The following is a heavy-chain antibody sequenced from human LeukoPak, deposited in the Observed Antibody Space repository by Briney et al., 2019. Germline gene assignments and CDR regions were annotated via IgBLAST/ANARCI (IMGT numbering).Heavy chain of an antibody. D-gene: IGHD3-3*01. J-gene: IGHJ6*02. CDR2: IYPGDSDT. V-gene: IGHV5-51*01. CDR3: ARRRYDPFLLYGMDV. Sequence: GESLKISCKGSGYSFTSYWIGWVRQMPGKGLEWMGIIYPGDSDTRYSPSFQGQVTISADKSISTAYLQWSSLKASDTAMYCCARRRYDPFLLYGMDVWGQGTTVTVSS. CDR1: GYSFTSYW.